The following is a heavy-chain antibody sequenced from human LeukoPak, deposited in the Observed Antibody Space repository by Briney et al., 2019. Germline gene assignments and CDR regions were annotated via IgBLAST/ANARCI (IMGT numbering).Heavy chain of an antibody. CDR2: ISGSGGST. CDR1: GFTFSSYA. Sequence: GGSLRLSCAASGFTFSSYAMSWVRQAPGKGLEWVSAISGSGGSTYYADSVKGRFTISRDNSKNTLYLQMNSLRAEDTAVYYCARDRSGYSGGMDVWGQGTTVTVSS. CDR3: ARDRSGYSGGMDV. D-gene: IGHD5-12*01. J-gene: IGHJ6*02. V-gene: IGHV3-23*01.